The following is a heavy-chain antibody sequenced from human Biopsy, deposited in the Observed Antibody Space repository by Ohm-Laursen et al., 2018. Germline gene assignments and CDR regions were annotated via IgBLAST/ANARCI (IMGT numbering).Heavy chain of an antibody. CDR3: VRGVDYYDPYHYYALDV. D-gene: IGHD3-22*01. V-gene: IGHV4-34*01. Sequence: GTLSLTCAVYGESFNGYYWSWIRQPPGKGLEWIGEINHSGRTNYNPSLKSRVTISVDTSKNQFSLKVRSVTAADTAAYYCVRGVDYYDPYHYYALDVWGQGTTVTISS. CDR1: GESFNGYY. CDR2: INHSGRT. J-gene: IGHJ6*02.